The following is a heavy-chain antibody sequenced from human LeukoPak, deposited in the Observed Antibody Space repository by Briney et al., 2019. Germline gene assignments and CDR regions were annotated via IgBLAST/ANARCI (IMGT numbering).Heavy chain of an antibody. V-gene: IGHV4-59*11. Sequence: PSEALSLTCTVSGGSISSHYWSWIRQPPGKGLERMGYIYYTGTTNYNPSLKSRVTISLDTSKSQFSLKLRSVTAADTAVYYCASPGGIGGNSDVDYWGQGTLVSVFS. CDR2: IYYTGTT. J-gene: IGHJ4*02. CDR3: ASPGGIGGNSDVDY. D-gene: IGHD4-23*01. CDR1: GGSISSHY.